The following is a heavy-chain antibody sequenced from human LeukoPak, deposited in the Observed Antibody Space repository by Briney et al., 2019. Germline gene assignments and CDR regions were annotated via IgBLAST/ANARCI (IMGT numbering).Heavy chain of an antibody. CDR2: ICYSGST. D-gene: IGHD4-11*01. CDR3: ARRVVESAATTERNWFDP. J-gene: IGHJ5*02. Sequence: SETLPLTCTLSGGSISSYCWSWIRQPPGQGLEWIGSICYSGSTNYNPSLKSRVTVSLDTSKNQFSLKLNSVTATDTALYSCARRVVESAATTERNWFDPWGQGTLVTVSS. V-gene: IGHV4-59*08. CDR1: GGSISSYC.